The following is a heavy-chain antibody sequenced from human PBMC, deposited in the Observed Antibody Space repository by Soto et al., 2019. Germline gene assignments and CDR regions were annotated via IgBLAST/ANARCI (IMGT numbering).Heavy chain of an antibody. V-gene: IGHV1-69*13. CDR1: AGTFSSYA. Sequence: SVKVSCKASAGTFSSYAISWVRQAPGQGLEWMGGIIPIFGTANYAQKFQGRVTITADESTSTAYMELRSLRSDDTAVYYCARGPPSYYDSSGYYKYFDYWGQGTLVTVSS. CDR3: ARGPPSYYDSSGYYKYFDY. D-gene: IGHD3-22*01. J-gene: IGHJ4*02. CDR2: IIPIFGTA.